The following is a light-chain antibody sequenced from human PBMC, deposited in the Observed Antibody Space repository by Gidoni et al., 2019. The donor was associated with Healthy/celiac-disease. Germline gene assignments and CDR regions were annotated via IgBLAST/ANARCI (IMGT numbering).Light chain of an antibody. V-gene: IGLV2-14*01. CDR2: EVS. Sequence: QSALPQPASVSGFPGQSITISCTGTSSDVGGYNYVSWYQQHPGKAPKLMIYEVSNRPSGVSNRFSGSKSGNTASLTISGLQAEDEADYYCSSYTSSSTLVFGTGTKVTVL. J-gene: IGLJ1*01. CDR3: SSYTSSSTLV. CDR1: SSDVGGYNY.